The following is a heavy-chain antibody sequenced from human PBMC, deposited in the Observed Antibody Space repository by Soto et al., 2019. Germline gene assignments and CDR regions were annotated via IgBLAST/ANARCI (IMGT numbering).Heavy chain of an antibody. CDR3: ARVPSIAAYWFDP. J-gene: IGHJ5*02. CDR1: GGTFSSYT. CDR2: IIPILGIA. V-gene: IGHV1-69*02. D-gene: IGHD6-6*01. Sequence: SVKVSCKASGGTFSSYTISWVRQAPGQGLEWMGRIIPILGIANYAQKFQGRVTITADKSTSTAYMELSSLRSEDTAVYYCARVPSIAAYWFDPWGQGTLVTVS.